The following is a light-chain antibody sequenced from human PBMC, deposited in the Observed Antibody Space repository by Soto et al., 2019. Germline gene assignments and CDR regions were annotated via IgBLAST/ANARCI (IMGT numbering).Light chain of an antibody. V-gene: IGKV3-20*01. CDR1: QSVSSSY. CDR3: QQYGSSPWT. Sequence: EIVLTQSPGTLSLSPGERGTLSCRASQSVSSSYLAWYQQKPGQAPRLLIYGASSRASGIPDRFSGSGSGTDFTLTSSRLEPEDFAVYYCQQYGSSPWTFGQGTKVEIK. J-gene: IGKJ1*01. CDR2: GAS.